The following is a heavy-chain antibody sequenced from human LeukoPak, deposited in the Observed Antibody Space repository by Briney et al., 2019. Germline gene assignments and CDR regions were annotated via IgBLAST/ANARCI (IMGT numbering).Heavy chain of an antibody. CDR1: GGTFSSYA. J-gene: IGHJ5*02. CDR3: ASQITMVRGAQFDP. Sequence: ASVKVSCKASGGTFSSYAISWVRQAPGQGLEWMGWINPNSGGTNYAQKFQGRVTMTRDTSISTAYMELSRLRSDDTAVYYCASQITMVRGAQFDPWGQGTLVTVSS. D-gene: IGHD3-10*01. CDR2: INPNSGGT. V-gene: IGHV1-2*02.